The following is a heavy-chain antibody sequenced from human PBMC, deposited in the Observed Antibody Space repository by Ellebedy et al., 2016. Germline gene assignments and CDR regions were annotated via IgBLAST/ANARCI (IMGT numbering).Heavy chain of an antibody. CDR3: AKGSYDTMKSAFDI. Sequence: GGSLRLXXAASGFTFHNYAMSWVRQAPGKGLEWVSLIIGSGVYTLYADSVRGRFTMSRDNSNNTLYLQMNSLRAENTALYYCAKGSYDTMKSAFDIWGQGTMVTVSS. D-gene: IGHD3-22*01. CDR2: IIGSGVYT. CDR1: GFTFHNYA. V-gene: IGHV3-23*01. J-gene: IGHJ3*02.